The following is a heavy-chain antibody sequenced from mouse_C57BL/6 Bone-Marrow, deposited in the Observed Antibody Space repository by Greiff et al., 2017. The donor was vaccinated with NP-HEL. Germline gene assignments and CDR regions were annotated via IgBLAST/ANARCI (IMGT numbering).Heavy chain of an antibody. Sequence: VQLQQSGAELVRPGASVKLSCTASGFNIKDDYMHWVKQRPEQGLEWIGWIDPEDGDTEYASKFQGKATITADPSSNTAYLQLSSLTSEDTAVYYCTTFQWDYDYWGQGTTLTVSA. J-gene: IGHJ2*01. CDR3: TTFQWDYDY. CDR2: IDPEDGDT. V-gene: IGHV14-4*01. CDR1: GFNIKDDY. D-gene: IGHD2-4*01.